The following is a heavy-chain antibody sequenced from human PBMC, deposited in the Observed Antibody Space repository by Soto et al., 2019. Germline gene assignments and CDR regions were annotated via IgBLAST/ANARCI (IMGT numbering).Heavy chain of an antibody. CDR3: ARRGSGRYYDY. V-gene: IGHV3-23*01. CDR1: GFTFSSYA. Sequence: EVQLLESGGGLVQPGGSLRLSCAASGFTFSSYAMRWVRQAPVKGLEWVSAISGNGGSTYYADSVKGRFTISRDNSKYTLYLQMNSLSAEDPALYYCARRGSGRYYDYWGQGTLVTVSS. D-gene: IGHD6-19*01. CDR2: ISGNGGST. J-gene: IGHJ4*02.